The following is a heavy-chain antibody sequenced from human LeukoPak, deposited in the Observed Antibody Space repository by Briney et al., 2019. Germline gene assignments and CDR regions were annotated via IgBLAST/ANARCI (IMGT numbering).Heavy chain of an antibody. Sequence: GASVKVSCKASGYTFTGYYMHWVRQAPGQGLEWMGIINPSGGSTTYAQKFQGTVTMTRDMSTSTVYMQLSSLRSEDTAVYYCATSQIRVWNDPDYYFDYWGQGTLVTVSP. CDR1: GYTFTGYY. V-gene: IGHV1-46*01. J-gene: IGHJ4*02. CDR3: ATSQIRVWNDPDYYFDY. D-gene: IGHD1-1*01. CDR2: INPSGGST.